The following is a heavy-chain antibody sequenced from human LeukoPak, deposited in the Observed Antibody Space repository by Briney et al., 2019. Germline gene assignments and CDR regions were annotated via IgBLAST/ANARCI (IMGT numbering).Heavy chain of an antibody. J-gene: IGHJ1*01. CDR1: GFTFSSYS. Sequence: PGGSLRLSCAASGFTFSSYSMNWVRHAPGKGLEWVSYISSSSSTIYYADSVKGRFTISRDNAKNSLYLQMNGLRAEDTAVYYCARPLSDIVVVPAAILHWGQGTLVTVSS. CDR2: ISSSSSTI. CDR3: ARPLSDIVVVPAAILH. V-gene: IGHV3-48*01. D-gene: IGHD2-2*01.